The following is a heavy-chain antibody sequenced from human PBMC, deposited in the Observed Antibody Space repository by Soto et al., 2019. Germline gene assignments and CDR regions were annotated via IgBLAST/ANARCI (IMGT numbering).Heavy chain of an antibody. CDR1: GFTFSSYS. Sequence: PGGSLRLSCAASGFTFSSYSMNWVRQAPGKRLERVSSISSSSSYIYYADSVKGRLTISRDNAKNSLYMQMNSLRAADTAVYYCARVPAYSSSWWASEYYYYYGMDVWGQGTTVSVSS. CDR3: ARVPAYSSSWWASEYYYYYGMDV. J-gene: IGHJ6*02. V-gene: IGHV3-21*01. D-gene: IGHD6-6*01. CDR2: ISSSSSYI.